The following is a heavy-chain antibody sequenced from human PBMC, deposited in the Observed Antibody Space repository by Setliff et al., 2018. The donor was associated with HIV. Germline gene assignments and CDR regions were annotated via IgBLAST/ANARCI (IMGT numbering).Heavy chain of an antibody. D-gene: IGHD3-10*01. Sequence: PSETLSLTCTVSGGSISTSNWWGWIRQTPGKGLEWIGYIYYSGSTNYNPSLKSRVTISVDTSKNQFSLKLTSVTAADTAVYYCARGLNYYGSGSYLPLGYWGQGTLVTVSS. CDR2: IYYSGST. J-gene: IGHJ4*02. V-gene: IGHV4-28*03. CDR1: GGSISTSNW. CDR3: ARGLNYYGSGSYLPLGY.